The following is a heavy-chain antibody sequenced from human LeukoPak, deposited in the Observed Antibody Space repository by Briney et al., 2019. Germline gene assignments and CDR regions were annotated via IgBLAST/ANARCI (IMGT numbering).Heavy chain of an antibody. CDR3: ARSIAARTPPDY. CDR2: IIPIFGTA. V-gene: IGHV1-69*05. J-gene: IGHJ4*02. D-gene: IGHD6-6*01. CDR1: GGTFSSYA. Sequence: SVKVSCKASGGTFSSYAISWVRQAPGQGLEWMGGIIPIFGTANYAQKFQGRVTITTDESTSTAYMELSSLRSEDTAVYYCARSIAARTPPDYWGQGTLVTVSS.